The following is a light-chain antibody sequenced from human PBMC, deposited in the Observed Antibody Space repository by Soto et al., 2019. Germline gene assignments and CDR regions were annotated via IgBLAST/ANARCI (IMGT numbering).Light chain of an antibody. CDR1: SSDVGYYDY. V-gene: IGLV2-14*01. J-gene: IGLJ2*01. Sequence: QSALTQPASVSGSPGQSITISCTGTSSDVGYYDYVSWYQQHPGKAPRLIISEVSNRPSGVSNRFSGSKSGNTASLTISGLQAEDEDDYSCSSYAGTPALVFGGGTKLTVI. CDR3: SSYAGTPALV. CDR2: EVS.